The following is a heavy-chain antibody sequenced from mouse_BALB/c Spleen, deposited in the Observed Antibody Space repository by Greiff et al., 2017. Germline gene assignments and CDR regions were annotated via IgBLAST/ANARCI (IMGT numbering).Heavy chain of an antibody. CDR1: GFTFSDYY. V-gene: IGHV5-4*02. Sequence: EVQLVESGGGLVKPGGSLKLSCAASGFTFSDYYMYWVRQTPGKGLEWVATISDGGSYTYYPDSVKGRFTISRDNAKNNLYLQMSSLKSEDTAMYYCARGGRDYYAMDYWGQGTSVTVSS. CDR2: ISDGGSYT. J-gene: IGHJ4*01. CDR3: ARGGRDYYAMDY.